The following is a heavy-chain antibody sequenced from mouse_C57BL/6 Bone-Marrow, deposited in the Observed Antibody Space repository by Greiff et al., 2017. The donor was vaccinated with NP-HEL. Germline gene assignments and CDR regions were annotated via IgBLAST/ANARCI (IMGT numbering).Heavy chain of an antibody. Sequence: EVKLMESGGGLVQPGGSLSLSCAASGFTFTDYYMSWVRQPPGKALEWLGFISNKANGYTTEYSASVKGRFTISRDNSQSILYLQMNALRAEDSATYYCASTYYGFAYWGQGTLVTVSA. CDR3: ASTYYGFAY. D-gene: IGHD2-10*01. CDR1: GFTFTDYY. J-gene: IGHJ3*01. CDR2: ISNKANGYTT. V-gene: IGHV7-3*01.